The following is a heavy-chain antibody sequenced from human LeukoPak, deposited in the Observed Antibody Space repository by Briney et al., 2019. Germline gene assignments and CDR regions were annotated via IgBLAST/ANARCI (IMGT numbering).Heavy chain of an antibody. CDR1: GGSFSGYY. V-gene: IGHV4-34*01. CDR2: INHSGST. Sequence: SDTLSLTCAVYGGSFSGYYWSWIRQPPGRALVWSGEINHSGSTNYNPSLKSRVTISVDTSKKQFSLKLSSVTAADTAVYYCARVLEGSSGQHWYFDLWGRGTLVTVSS. CDR3: ARVLEGSSGQHWYFDL. D-gene: IGHD6-19*01. J-gene: IGHJ2*01.